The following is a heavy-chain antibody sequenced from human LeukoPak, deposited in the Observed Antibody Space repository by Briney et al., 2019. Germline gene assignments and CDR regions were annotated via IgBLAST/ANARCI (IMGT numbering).Heavy chain of an antibody. CDR3: ARVRRDGYNSPDY. V-gene: IGHV4-59*01. J-gene: IGHJ4*02. CDR2: IYYSGTT. CDR1: GGSITSYY. D-gene: IGHD5-24*01. Sequence: TPSETLSLTCTVSGGSITSYYWSWIRQPPGKGLECIGYIYYSGTTYYNPSLKSRVTISVDTSKNQFSLKLSSVTAAGTAVYYCARVRRDGYNSPDYWGQETLVTVSS.